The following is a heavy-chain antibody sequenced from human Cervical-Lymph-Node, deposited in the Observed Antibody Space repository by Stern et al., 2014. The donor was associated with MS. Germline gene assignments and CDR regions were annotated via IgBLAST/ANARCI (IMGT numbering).Heavy chain of an antibody. Sequence: VQLVQSGSELKEPGASVKVSCKASGYTLTNYPMNWVRQAPGQGLEWMGWIKTNTGNSTYAQGFTGRFVFSWDTSVSTAYLHISSLKAEDTAVYYCARDFVDTAMITRSDYLDSWGQGTLVTVSS. V-gene: IGHV7-4-1*02. CDR1: GYTLTNYP. D-gene: IGHD5-18*01. CDR3: ARDFVDTAMITRSDYLDS. CDR2: IKTNTGNS. J-gene: IGHJ4*02.